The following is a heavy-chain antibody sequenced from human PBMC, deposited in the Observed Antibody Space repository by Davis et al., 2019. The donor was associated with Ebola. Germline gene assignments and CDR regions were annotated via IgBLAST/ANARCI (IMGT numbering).Heavy chain of an antibody. CDR3: ARVSRYSSGWYGGRGDY. V-gene: IGHV1-18*01. D-gene: IGHD6-19*01. J-gene: IGHJ4*02. CDR1: GYTFTSYA. CDR2: ISAYNGNT. Sequence: ASVKVSCKASGYTFTSYAMHWVRQAPGQGLEWMGWISAYNGNTNYAQKLQGRVTMTTDTSTSTAYMELRSLRSDDTAVYYCARVSRYSSGWYGGRGDYWGQGTLVTVSS.